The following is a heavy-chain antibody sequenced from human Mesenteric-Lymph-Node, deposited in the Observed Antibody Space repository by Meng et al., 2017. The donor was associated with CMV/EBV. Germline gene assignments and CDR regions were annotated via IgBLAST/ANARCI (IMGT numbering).Heavy chain of an antibody. J-gene: IGHJ3*02. V-gene: IGHV1-46*01. Sequence: ASVKVSCKASGYTFTSYYMHWVRQAPGQGLEWMGIINPSGGSTSYAQKFQGRVTMTRDTSTSTVYMELSSLRSEDTAVYYCAIEGGQEAFDIWGQGTMVTVSS. CDR2: INPSGGST. CDR3: AIEGGQEAFDI. CDR1: GYTFTSYY. D-gene: IGHD2-15*01.